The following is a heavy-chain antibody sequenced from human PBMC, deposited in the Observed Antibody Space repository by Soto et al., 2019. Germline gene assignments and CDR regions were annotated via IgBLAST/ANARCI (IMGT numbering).Heavy chain of an antibody. Sequence: SETLSLTCTVSGASMIEYFWSWIRQSPGKGLEWIGYIYYLGSTDYNPSLKSRVTISVDTSKRQFSLRLTSVTAADTAVYYCARDGYDGSGSPYPAFWGPGTQVTVSS. V-gene: IGHV4-59*01. CDR1: GASMIEYF. CDR2: IYYLGST. D-gene: IGHD3-10*01. J-gene: IGHJ4*02. CDR3: ARDGYDGSGSPYPAF.